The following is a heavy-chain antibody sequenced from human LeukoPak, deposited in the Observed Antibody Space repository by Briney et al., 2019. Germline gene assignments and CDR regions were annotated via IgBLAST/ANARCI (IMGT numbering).Heavy chain of an antibody. CDR3: ARSPPQYSSSSEVGWFDP. CDR1: TGSISGYY. V-gene: IGHV4-4*09. CDR2: IYSSGST. J-gene: IGHJ5*02. Sequence: SETLSLTCTVSTGSISGYYWSWTRQPPGKGLEWIGYIYSSGSTSYNPSLRSRVTMSVDTSKNQFSLILKSVTAADTAVYYRARSPPQYSSSSEVGWFDPWGQGTLVTVSS. D-gene: IGHD6-6*01.